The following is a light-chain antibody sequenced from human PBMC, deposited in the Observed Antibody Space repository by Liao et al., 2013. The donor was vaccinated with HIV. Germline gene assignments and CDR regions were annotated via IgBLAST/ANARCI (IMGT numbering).Light chain of an antibody. J-gene: IGLJ3*02. CDR2: EDS. V-gene: IGLV3-25*03. CDR3: QSADSSGTYPV. Sequence: YELTQPPSVSVSPGQTARITCSGDALPKKYAYWYQQKSGQAPVLVIYEDSKRPSGIPERFSGSSSGTTVTLTISGVQAEDEADYYCQSADSSGTYPVFGGGTKLTVL. CDR1: ALPKKY.